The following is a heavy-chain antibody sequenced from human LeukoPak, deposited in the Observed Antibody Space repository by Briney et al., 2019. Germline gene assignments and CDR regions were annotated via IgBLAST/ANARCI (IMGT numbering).Heavy chain of an antibody. V-gene: IGHV5-51*01. CDR3: ARRGVVDAFDI. Sequence: GESLKISCKGSGYNFNSDWIAWVRQMPGKGLEWMGIIYPGDSETKYSPSFQGQVTISADKFITNAYLQWSSLKALDTAIYYCARRGVVDAFDIWGQGTMVTVSS. CDR2: IYPGDSET. J-gene: IGHJ3*02. D-gene: IGHD3-3*01. CDR1: GYNFNSDW.